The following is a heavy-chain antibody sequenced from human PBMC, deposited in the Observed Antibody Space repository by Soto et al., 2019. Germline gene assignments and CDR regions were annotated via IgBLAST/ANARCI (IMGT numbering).Heavy chain of an antibody. V-gene: IGHV3-23*01. CDR1: GFTFGDHA. D-gene: IGHD3-10*01. J-gene: IGHJ6*02. CDR2: NSGSGGIT. CDR3: AKGLLIMVRKVIIPPQYYYGMDV. Sequence: PGGSLSLSCAASGFTFGDHAMSWVRQAPGKGLEWVSVNSGSGGITYYEDSVKGRFTISRDNAKNTLYLQMNSLRAEDTAVYYCAKGLLIMVRKVIIPPQYYYGMDVWGQGTTVTVSS.